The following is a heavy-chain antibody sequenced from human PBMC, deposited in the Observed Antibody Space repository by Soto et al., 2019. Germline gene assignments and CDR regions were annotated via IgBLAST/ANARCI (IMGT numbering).Heavy chain of an antibody. D-gene: IGHD2-15*01. CDR2: IIPILGIA. CDR1: GGTFSSYT. J-gene: IGHJ4*02. V-gene: IGHV1-69*02. Sequence: QVQLVQSGAEVKKPGSSVKVSCKASGGTFSSYTISWVRQAPGQGLEWMGRIIPILGIANYAQKSQGRVTITADKSTSTAYMELSSLRSEDTAVYYCARAEGYCSGGSCYGFDYWGQGTLVTVSS. CDR3: ARAEGYCSGGSCYGFDY.